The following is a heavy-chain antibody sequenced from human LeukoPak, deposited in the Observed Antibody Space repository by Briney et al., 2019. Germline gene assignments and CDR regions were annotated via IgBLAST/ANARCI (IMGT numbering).Heavy chain of an antibody. CDR3: ARVDRDYYDSSGYYPTTWYFDL. J-gene: IGHJ2*01. Sequence: PSETLSLTCTVSGGSISSYYWSWIRQPPGKGLEWIGYIYYSGSTNYNPSLKSRVTISVDTSKNQFSLKLSSVTAADTAVYYCARVDRDYYDSSGYYPTTWYFDLWGRGTLVTVSS. V-gene: IGHV4-59*01. CDR2: IYYSGST. D-gene: IGHD3-22*01. CDR1: GGSISSYY.